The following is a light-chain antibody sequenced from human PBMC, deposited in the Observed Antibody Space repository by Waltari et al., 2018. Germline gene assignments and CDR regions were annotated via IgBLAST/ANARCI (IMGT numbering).Light chain of an antibody. CDR2: WAA. J-gene: IGKJ4*01. Sequence: DIVMTQSPDSLAVSLGERATINCKSTPSILYRSSNRNALGWYQQTPGQPPKLLFFWAATRESGAPDRFSVSGSGTDFTLTISSLQAEDVAVYYCQQYYNAPLTFGGGTKVEIK. CDR3: QQYYNAPLT. V-gene: IGKV4-1*01. CDR1: PSILYRSSNRNA.